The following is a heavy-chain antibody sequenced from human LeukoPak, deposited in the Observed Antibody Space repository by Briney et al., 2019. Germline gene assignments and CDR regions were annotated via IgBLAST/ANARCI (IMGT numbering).Heavy chain of an antibody. CDR2: ISDSGGSA. V-gene: IGHV3-23*01. CDR3: AKEVKRGYSYGYRYFDL. Sequence: GGSLRLSCAASGFTFNTYAMSWVRQAPGKGLEWVSAISDSGGSAYYADSVKGRFTISRDNSKNTLYLQMNSLRAEDTAVYYCAKEVKRGYSYGYRYFDLWGRGTLVTVSS. J-gene: IGHJ2*01. CDR1: GFTFNTYA. D-gene: IGHD5-18*01.